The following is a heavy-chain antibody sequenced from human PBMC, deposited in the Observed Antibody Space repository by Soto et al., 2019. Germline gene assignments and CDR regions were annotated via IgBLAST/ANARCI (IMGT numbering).Heavy chain of an antibody. CDR2: ISARGRT. V-gene: IGHV4-4*07. CDR3: ARGMGRYFDL. Sequence: QVQLQESGPGLVTPSETLSLTGTVSGDSISNFYWSWIRQPTGKGLESSGRISARGRTNYNPALQRRVAMSLDTSKNQFSLRLTSLSAADTAVYFCARGMGRYFDLCGRGTLVTVFS. J-gene: IGHJ2*01. CDR1: GDSISNFY. D-gene: IGHD2-8*01.